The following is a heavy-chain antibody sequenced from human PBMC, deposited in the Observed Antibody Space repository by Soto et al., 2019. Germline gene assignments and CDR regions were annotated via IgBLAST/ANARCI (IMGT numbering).Heavy chain of an antibody. CDR1: GFTFSTYS. D-gene: IGHD2-2*01. J-gene: IGHJ3*02. Sequence: EVQLVESGGGLVQPGGSLRLSCAASGFTFSTYSMNWVRQAPGKGLEWVSHISDSSGNIFYADSVMGRFTISRDNAKNSLYLQMNSLGEEDTAVYYCATDGLGVVPGDVFDIWGQGTMVTVSS. V-gene: IGHV3-48*02. CDR3: ATDGLGVVPGDVFDI. CDR2: ISDSSGNI.